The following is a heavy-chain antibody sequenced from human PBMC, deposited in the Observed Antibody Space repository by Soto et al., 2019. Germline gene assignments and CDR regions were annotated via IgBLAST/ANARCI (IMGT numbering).Heavy chain of an antibody. CDR3: ARSGGPRITIFGVVHHGMDV. V-gene: IGHV1-46*01. D-gene: IGHD3-3*01. Sequence: ASVKVSCKTSGDTCSTYVISWVRQAPREGLEWMGRINPSGGSTSYAQTFQGRVTMTRDTSTSTVYMELSSLRSEYTALYYCARSGGPRITIFGVVHHGMDVWGQGTTVTVSS. J-gene: IGHJ6*02. CDR2: INPSGGST. CDR1: GDTCSTYV.